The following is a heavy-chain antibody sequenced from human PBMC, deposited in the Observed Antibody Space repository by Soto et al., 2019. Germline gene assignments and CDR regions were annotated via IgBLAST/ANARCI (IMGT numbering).Heavy chain of an antibody. CDR3: AKGGGGGYDSNTDFSGRLLTGPS. Sequence: GGSLRLSCAASGFIFSNYGMHWVRQAPGKGLEWVALIYYDGSYENYADSVKGRFTISRDNSKGTLWLQMNSLRVEDTAVYYWAKGGGGGYDSNTDFSGRLLTGPSWGQGTLVTVSS. V-gene: IGHV3-33*06. CDR1: GFIFSNYG. CDR2: IYYDGSYE. J-gene: IGHJ4*02. D-gene: IGHD3-22*01.